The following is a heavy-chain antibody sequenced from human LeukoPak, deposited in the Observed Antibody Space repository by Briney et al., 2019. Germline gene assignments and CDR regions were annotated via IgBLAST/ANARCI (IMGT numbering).Heavy chain of an antibody. V-gene: IGHV4-30-4*01. J-gene: IGHJ5*02. CDR2: IYYSGST. CDR1: GGSISSGDYY. D-gene: IGHD3-10*01. Sequence: SQTLSLTCTVSGGSISSGDYYWSWIRQPPGKGLEWIGYIYYSGSTYYNPSLKSRVTISVDTSKNQFSLKLSSVTAADTAVYYCPRGGEATEFDPWGQGTLVTVSS. CDR3: PRGGEATEFDP.